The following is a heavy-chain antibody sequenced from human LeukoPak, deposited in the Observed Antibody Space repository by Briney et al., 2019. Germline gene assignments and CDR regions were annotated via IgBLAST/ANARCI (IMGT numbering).Heavy chain of an antibody. CDR3: AKDGGLSFFSYMDV. CDR1: GFTFSTYA. V-gene: IGHV3-23*01. D-gene: IGHD3-16*01. J-gene: IGHJ6*03. Sequence: PGGPLRLSCAASGFTFSTYAMTWVRQAPGKGLEWVSALSGSGDRTKYADSVKGRFIISRDNSKNTLYLQLNSLRAEDTALYYCAKDGGLSFFSYMDVWGKGATVTVSS. CDR2: LSGSGDRT.